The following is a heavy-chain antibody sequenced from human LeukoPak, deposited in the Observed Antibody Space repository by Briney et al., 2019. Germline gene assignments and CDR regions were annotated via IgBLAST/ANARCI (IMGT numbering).Heavy chain of an antibody. CDR3: AREADRWFDP. CDR1: GDSISSSYYY. J-gene: IGHJ5*02. Sequence: SETLSLTCSVSGDSISSSYYYWGWIRQPPGKGLEWIGTMYNSGSTDYNPSLESRVTISVDTSKNQFSLKLSSVTAADTAVYYCAREADRWFDPWGQGTLVTVSS. V-gene: IGHV4-39*07. CDR2: MYNSGST.